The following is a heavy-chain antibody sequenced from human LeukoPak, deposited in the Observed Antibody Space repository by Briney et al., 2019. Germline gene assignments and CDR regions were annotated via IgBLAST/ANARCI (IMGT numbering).Heavy chain of an antibody. D-gene: IGHD6-6*01. Sequence: PGGSLRLSCAASGFTFSSYFMYWVRQAPGKGLEWVGIICNDGSNEYNAHSVKGGSTISSDNSKNTLFMQRTILRAAATAVYYSARDQRTSYLSSFDSWGQGTLVTVSS. CDR3: ARDQRTSYLSSFDS. CDR2: ICNDGSNE. CDR1: GFTFSSYF. J-gene: IGHJ4*02. V-gene: IGHV3-30*04.